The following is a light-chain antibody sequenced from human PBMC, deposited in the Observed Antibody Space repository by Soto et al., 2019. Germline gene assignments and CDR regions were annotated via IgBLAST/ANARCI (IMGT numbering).Light chain of an antibody. CDR3: QQYGSSIT. V-gene: IGKV3-20*01. J-gene: IGKJ5*01. CDR1: RRVSSSY. Sequence: EIVLTQSPGTLSLSPGARATLSCRASRRVSSSYLAWYQQKPGQAPRLLTYGASSRATGIPDRFSGGGSGTDFTLTVTRLEPEDFAVYYCQQYGSSITFGQGTRLEI. CDR2: GAS.